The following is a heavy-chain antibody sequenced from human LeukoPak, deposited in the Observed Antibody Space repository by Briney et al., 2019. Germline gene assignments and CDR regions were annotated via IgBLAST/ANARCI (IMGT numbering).Heavy chain of an antibody. Sequence: GASVKVSCKASGGTFSSYAISWVRQAPGQGLEWMGGIIPIFGTANYAQKFQGRVTITADESTSTAYMELSSLRSEDTAVYYCARDAYDSSGYYLVDYWGQGTLVTVSS. V-gene: IGHV1-69*01. CDR1: GGTFSSYA. J-gene: IGHJ4*02. CDR3: ARDAYDSSGYYLVDY. CDR2: IIPIFGTA. D-gene: IGHD3-22*01.